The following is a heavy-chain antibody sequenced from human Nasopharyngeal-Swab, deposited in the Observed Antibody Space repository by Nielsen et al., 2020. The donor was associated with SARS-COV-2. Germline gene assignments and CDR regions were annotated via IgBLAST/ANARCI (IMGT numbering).Heavy chain of an antibody. J-gene: IGHJ6*02. CDR3: ARETTVTTYWEYYYYGMDV. D-gene: IGHD4-11*01. V-gene: IGHV4-39*07. Sequence: SETLSLTCTVSGGSISSSSYYWGWIRQPPGKGLEWIGSIYYSGSTYYNPSLKSRVTISVDTSKNQFSLKLSSVTAADTVVYYCARETTVTTYWEYYYYGMDVWGQGTTVTVSS. CDR2: IYYSGST. CDR1: GGSISSSSYY.